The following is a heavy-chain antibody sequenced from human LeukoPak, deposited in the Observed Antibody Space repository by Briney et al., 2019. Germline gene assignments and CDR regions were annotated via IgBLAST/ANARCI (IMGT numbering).Heavy chain of an antibody. CDR2: INPSGGST. V-gene: IGHV1-46*01. Sequence: GASVKVSCKASGYTFTSYGISWVRQAPGQGLEWMGIINPSGGSTSYAQKFQGRVTMTRDTSTSTVYMELSSLRSEDTAVYFCARDLYGDYYYGMDVWGQGTTVTVSS. D-gene: IGHD4-17*01. CDR3: ARDLYGDYYYGMDV. J-gene: IGHJ6*02. CDR1: GYTFTSYG.